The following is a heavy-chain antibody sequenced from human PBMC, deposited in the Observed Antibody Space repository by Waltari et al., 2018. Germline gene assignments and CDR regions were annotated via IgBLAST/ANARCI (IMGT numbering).Heavy chain of an antibody. CDR1: GGSINSSNW. J-gene: IGHJ6*02. D-gene: IGHD5-18*01. CDR2: IYHSGST. CDR3: ARTRGYSYGIYYYYYYGMDV. Sequence: QVQLQESGPGLVKPSGTLSLTCAVSGGSINSSNWWRWVSQPPGKGLEWIGEIYHSGSTNYNPSLKSRVTISVDKSKNQFSLKMNSVTTADTAVYYCARTRGYSYGIYYYYYYGMDVWGHGTTVTVSS. V-gene: IGHV4-4*02.